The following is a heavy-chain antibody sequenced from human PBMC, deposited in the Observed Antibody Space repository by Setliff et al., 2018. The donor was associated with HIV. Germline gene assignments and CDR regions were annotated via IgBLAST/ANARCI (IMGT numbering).Heavy chain of an antibody. CDR3: VRDPIEGYPDYFDY. CDR2: VKQDGTET. J-gene: IGHJ4*02. Sequence: PGGSLRLSCAASGFRFRSYWMSWVRQAPGKGLESVANVKQDGTETLYVDSVKGRFTITRDNAESTVFLQMNSLRPEDTATYYCVRDPIEGYPDYFDYWGQGTLVTVSS. D-gene: IGHD1-26*01. CDR1: GFRFRSYW. V-gene: IGHV3-7*03.